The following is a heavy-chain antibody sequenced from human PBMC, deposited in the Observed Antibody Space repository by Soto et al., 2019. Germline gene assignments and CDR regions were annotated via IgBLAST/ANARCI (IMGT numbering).Heavy chain of an antibody. CDR1: GGTFSSYT. D-gene: IGHD6-6*01. V-gene: IGHV1-69*02. CDR2: VIPILDIA. Sequence: QVQLVQSGAEVKKPGSSVKVSCKASGGTFSSYTISWVRQAPGQGLEWMGRVIPILDIAHYAQKFQGRVTITADKSSGTAYMELSSLRSQDTAVYYCATTLPTSSPGILDSWGQGTLVTVSS. CDR3: ATTLPTSSPGILDS. J-gene: IGHJ4*02.